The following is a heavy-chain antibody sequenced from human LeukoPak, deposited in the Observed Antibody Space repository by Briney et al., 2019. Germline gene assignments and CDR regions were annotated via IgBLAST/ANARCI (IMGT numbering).Heavy chain of an antibody. CDR1: GFTFSSYG. D-gene: IGHD1-1*01. CDR3: ARVERGTTGTTR. J-gene: IGHJ4*02. Sequence: PGRSLRLSCAASGFTFSSYGMHWVRQAPGKGLEWVAVISYDGSNKYYADSVKGRFTISRDNAKNSLYLQMNSLRAEDTAVYYCARVERGTTGTTRWGQGTLVTVSS. V-gene: IGHV3-30*03. CDR2: ISYDGSNK.